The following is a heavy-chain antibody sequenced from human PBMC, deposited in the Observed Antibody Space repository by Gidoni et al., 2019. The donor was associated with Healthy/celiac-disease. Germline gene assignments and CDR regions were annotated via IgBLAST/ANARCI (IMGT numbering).Heavy chain of an antibody. CDR1: GLSFSNYG. V-gene: IGHV3-33*01. D-gene: IGHD6-13*01. CDR3: ARDLYTSSYDY. Sequence: RSLRLSCAASGLSFSNYGMHWVRQASGKGLECVAVILYDGSKKYYSDSVKGRFTISRDNSKNTVYLQMNSLRAEDTALYYCARDLYTSSYDYWGQGTLVTVSS. J-gene: IGHJ4*02. CDR2: ILYDGSKK.